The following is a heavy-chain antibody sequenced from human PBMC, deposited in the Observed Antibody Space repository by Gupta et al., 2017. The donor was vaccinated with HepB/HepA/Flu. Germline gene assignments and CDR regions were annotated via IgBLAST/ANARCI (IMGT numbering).Heavy chain of an antibody. CDR3: ARDHCTTTSCSHYYFDF. Sequence: QVQLVESGGGVVKPGRSLSRSSAASGVNSITYGMPWDGQAPGKGMEWVALISYDGSNKYFADSVKGRFTISRDNSKDTLYLQMNSLRPEDTAVYYCARDHCTTTSCSHYYFDFWGQGTLVTVSS. J-gene: IGHJ4*02. V-gene: IGHV3-30*03. CDR1: GVNSITYG. D-gene: IGHD2-2*01. CDR2: ISYDGSNK.